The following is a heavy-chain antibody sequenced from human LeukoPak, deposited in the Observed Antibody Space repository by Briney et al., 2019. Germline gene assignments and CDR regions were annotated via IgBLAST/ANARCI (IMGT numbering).Heavy chain of an antibody. J-gene: IGHJ1*01. V-gene: IGHV4-34*01. CDR2: INHSGST. Sequence: PSETLSLTCAVYGGSFSGYYWSWIRQPPGKGLERIGEINHSGSTNYNPSLKSRVTISVDTSKNQFSLKLSSVTAADTAVYYCARYGANYYDSSGYYYAEYFQHWGQGTLVTVSS. CDR3: ARYGANYYDSSGYYYAEYFQH. D-gene: IGHD3-22*01. CDR1: GGSFSGYY.